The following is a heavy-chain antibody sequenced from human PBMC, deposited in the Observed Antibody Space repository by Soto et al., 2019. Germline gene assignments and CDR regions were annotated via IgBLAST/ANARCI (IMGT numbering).Heavy chain of an antibody. D-gene: IGHD6-6*01. Sequence: GGSLRLSCAASGFTFSSYAMSWVRQAPGKGLEWVSAISGSGGRTYNSDSVKSQFTISRDNYKNTLYLQMNSLRADDTAVYYCAKDLRESSSSPSVAFVIWVQGTMVTVAS. CDR1: GFTFSSYA. CDR2: ISGSGGRT. CDR3: AKDLRESSSSPSVAFVI. V-gene: IGHV3-23*01. J-gene: IGHJ3*02.